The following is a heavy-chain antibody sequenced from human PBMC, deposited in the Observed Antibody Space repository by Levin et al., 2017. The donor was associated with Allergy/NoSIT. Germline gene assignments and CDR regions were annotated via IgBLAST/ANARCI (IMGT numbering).Heavy chain of an antibody. CDR1: GGSISSYY. Sequence: SETLSLTCTVPGGSISSYYWSWIRQPPGKGLEWIGYIYYSGSTNYNPSLKSRVTISVDTSKNQFSLKLSSVTAADTAVYYCARIGRGGSGSYYHYYYYYMDVWGKGTTVTVSS. V-gene: IGHV4-59*01. J-gene: IGHJ6*03. D-gene: IGHD3-10*01. CDR2: IYYSGST. CDR3: ARIGRGGSGSYYHYYYYYMDV.